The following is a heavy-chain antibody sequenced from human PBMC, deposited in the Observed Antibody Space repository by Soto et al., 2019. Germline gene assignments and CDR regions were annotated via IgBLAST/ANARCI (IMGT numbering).Heavy chain of an antibody. Sequence: SGPTLVNPAQTLTLTCTFSGFTLRTSPMGVGWIRQPPGKALEWLALIYWNDNKHYSPSLKSRLTVTEDTSKTQVVLTMTIMDPVDTATYYCAHTFDVWSGYYPGFDYWGPGILVTVS. D-gene: IGHD3-3*01. CDR2: IYWNDNK. V-gene: IGHV2-5*01. CDR3: AHTFDVWSGYYPGFDY. CDR1: GFTLRTSPMG. J-gene: IGHJ4*02.